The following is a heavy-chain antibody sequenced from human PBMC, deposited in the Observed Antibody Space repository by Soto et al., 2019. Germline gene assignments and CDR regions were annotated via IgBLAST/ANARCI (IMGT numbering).Heavy chain of an antibody. D-gene: IGHD3-10*01. CDR2: INHSGST. Sequence: SETLSLTCAVYGGSFSGYYWSWIRQPPGKGLGWIGEINHSGSTNYNPSLKSRVTISVDTSKNQFSLKLSSVTAADTAVYYCARGIYYGSGSYYKGNWFDPWGQGALVTVSS. J-gene: IGHJ5*02. CDR3: ARGIYYGSGSYYKGNWFDP. V-gene: IGHV4-34*01. CDR1: GGSFSGYY.